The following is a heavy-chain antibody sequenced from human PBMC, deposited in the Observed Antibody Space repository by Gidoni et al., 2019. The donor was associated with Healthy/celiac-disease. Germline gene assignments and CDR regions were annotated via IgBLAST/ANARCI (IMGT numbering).Heavy chain of an antibody. CDR3: ARTAMVNVDNWFDP. V-gene: IGHV4-31*03. J-gene: IGHJ5*02. D-gene: IGHD5-18*01. CDR2: IYYSGST. CDR1: GGSISSGGYY. Sequence: QVQLQESGPGLVKPSQTLSLTCTVSGGSISSGGYYWSWLRQHPGKGLEWIGYIYYSGSTYYNPSLKSRVTISVDTSKNQFSLKLSSVTAADTAVYYCARTAMVNVDNWFDPWGQGTLVTVSS.